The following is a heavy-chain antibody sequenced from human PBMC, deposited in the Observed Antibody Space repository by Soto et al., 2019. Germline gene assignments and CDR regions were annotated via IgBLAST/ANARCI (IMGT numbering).Heavy chain of an antibody. CDR2: IYTSGST. Sequence: QVQLQESGPGLVKPSETLSLTCTVSGGSISSYYWSWIRQPAGKGLEWIGRIYTSGSTNYNPSLKSRVTMAVDTSKNEFSLKLSSVTAADTAVYYCARDSIASSGYWGAFDIWGQGTMVTVSS. J-gene: IGHJ3*02. D-gene: IGHD3-22*01. CDR3: ARDSIASSGYWGAFDI. CDR1: GGSISSYY. V-gene: IGHV4-4*07.